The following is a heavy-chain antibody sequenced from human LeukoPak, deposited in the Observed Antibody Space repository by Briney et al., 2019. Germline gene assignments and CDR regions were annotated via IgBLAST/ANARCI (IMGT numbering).Heavy chain of an antibody. V-gene: IGHV3-30*03. J-gene: IGHJ4*02. Sequence: GRSLRLSCAASGFTFSSYGMHWVRQAPGKGLEWVSVISYDGRKKFYADSVKGRFTISRDKSKNTLYLQMNSLRAEDTAMYYCATDLDTAMVRFYWGQGTLVTVSS. CDR3: ATDLDTAMVRFY. CDR1: GFTFSSYG. D-gene: IGHD5-18*01. CDR2: ISYDGRKK.